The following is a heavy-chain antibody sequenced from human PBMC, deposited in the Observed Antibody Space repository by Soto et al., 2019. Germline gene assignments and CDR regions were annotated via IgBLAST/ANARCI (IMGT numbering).Heavy chain of an antibody. CDR2: IWCDGSNK. Sequence: QVQLVESGGGVVQPGRSLRLSCEASGFTVSSYGMHWVRQAPGKGWEWVAVIWCDGSNKYYADAVKGRFTISRDNSKNALYLKMQSLRAEDSAVYYCARDLASGKIGETYALGGSLVYLGQGTLVTVSS. V-gene: IGHV3-33*01. D-gene: IGHD3-16*01. J-gene: IGHJ4*02. CDR3: ARDLASGKIGETYALGGSLVY. CDR1: GFTVSSYG.